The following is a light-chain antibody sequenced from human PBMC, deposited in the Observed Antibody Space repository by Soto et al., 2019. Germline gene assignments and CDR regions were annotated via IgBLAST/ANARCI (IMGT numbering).Light chain of an antibody. CDR3: QQYGSLPRT. CDR1: QSVSNNY. CDR2: GAS. V-gene: IGKV3-20*01. J-gene: IGKJ1*01. Sequence: EIVLTQSPGTLSLSPGERATLSCRASQSVSNNYLAWYQQKPGQAPRLLIYGASSRATGIPDRFRGSGSGTEFALTISRLEPEDFAVFYCQQYGSLPRTFGQGTKVEIK.